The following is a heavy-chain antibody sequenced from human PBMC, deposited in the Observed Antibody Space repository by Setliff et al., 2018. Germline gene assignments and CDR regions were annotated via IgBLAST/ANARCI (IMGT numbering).Heavy chain of an antibody. J-gene: IGHJ4*02. CDR1: GFTFGSYW. CDR3: VRDWASGDDH. V-gene: IGHV3-7*01. Sequence: SLRLSCAASGFTFGSYWMTWVRQAPEKGLEWVANIHQDGSERHYVGSVKGRFTISRDNAKNSLFLQMNILEVEDTAVYYCVRDWASGDDHWGRGTLVTVSS. D-gene: IGHD3-10*01. CDR2: IHQDGSER.